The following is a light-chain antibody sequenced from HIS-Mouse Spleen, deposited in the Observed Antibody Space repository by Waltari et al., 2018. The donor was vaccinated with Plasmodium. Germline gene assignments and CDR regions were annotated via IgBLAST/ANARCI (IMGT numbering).Light chain of an antibody. CDR2: KDS. Sequence: SYELTQPPSVSVSPGQTASITCSGDKMGDQSACCSQQKPGQSPLLVIYKDSKRPSGIPERFSGSNSGNTATLTISGTQAMDEADYYCQAWDSSTVVFGGGTKLTVL. V-gene: IGLV3-1*01. J-gene: IGLJ2*01. CDR1: KMGDQS. CDR3: QAWDSSTVV.